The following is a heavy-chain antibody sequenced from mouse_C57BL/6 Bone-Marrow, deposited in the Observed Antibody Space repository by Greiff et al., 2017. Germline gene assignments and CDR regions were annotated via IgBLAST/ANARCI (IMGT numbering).Heavy chain of an antibody. CDR3: AREVSMDY. CDR2: IHPNSGST. Sequence: QVHVKQSGAELVKPGASVKLSCKASGYTFTSYWMHWVKQRPGQGLEWIGMIHPNSGSTNYNEKFKSKATLTVDKSSSTAYMQLSSLTSEDSAVYYCAREVSMDYWGQGTSVTVSS. V-gene: IGHV1-64*01. CDR1: GYTFTSYW. J-gene: IGHJ4*01.